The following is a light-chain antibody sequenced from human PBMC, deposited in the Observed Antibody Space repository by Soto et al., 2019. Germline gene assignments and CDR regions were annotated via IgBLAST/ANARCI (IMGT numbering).Light chain of an antibody. CDR2: DAS. J-gene: IGKJ1*01. Sequence: DIQMTQSPSSLSASVGDRVTITCQASQDISYFLNWYQQKPGKAPKLLIYDASSLESGVPSRFSGSGSGTEFTLTISSLQPDDFATYYCQQYNSYSWTFGQGTKVDI. CDR3: QQYNSYSWT. V-gene: IGKV1-5*01. CDR1: QDISYF.